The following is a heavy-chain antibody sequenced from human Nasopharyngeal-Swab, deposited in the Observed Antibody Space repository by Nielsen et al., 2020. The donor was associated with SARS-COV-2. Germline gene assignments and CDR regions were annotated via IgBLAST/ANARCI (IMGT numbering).Heavy chain of an antibody. V-gene: IGHV3-53*01. CDR2: TETGGTT. CDR3: ARDLGGGYCTTTNCLGS. J-gene: IGHJ1*01. CDR1: GFTVSSTY. Sequence: GRSLRLSCAVSGFTVSSTYMSWVRKAPGKGLEWVSVTETGGTTRYADSVKGRFTISRDSSTNTLYLQMNSLRVEDTAVYYCARDLGGGYCTTTNCLGSWGQGTPVTVSS. D-gene: IGHD2-2*01.